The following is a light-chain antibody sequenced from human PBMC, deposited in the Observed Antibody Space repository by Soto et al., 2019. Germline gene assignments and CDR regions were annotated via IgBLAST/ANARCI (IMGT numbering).Light chain of an antibody. CDR3: LQDYNYPLT. CDR2: AAS. V-gene: IGKV1-39*01. Sequence: IQRTQYTSSLSSFVGDGVTITCRASQSISSYLNWYQQKPGKAPKLLIYAASSLQSGVPSRFSGSGSGTDFTLTISSLQPEDFATYYCLQDYNYPLTFGGGTKVDIK. CDR1: QSISSY. J-gene: IGKJ4*01.